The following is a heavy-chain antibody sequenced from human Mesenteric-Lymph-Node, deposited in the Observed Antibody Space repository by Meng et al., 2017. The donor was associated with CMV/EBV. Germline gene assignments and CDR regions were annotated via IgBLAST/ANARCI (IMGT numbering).Heavy chain of an antibody. CDR2: TYYRSKWYN. J-gene: IGHJ4*02. D-gene: IGHD1-26*01. CDR3: ARGEPRGSYFAFDY. V-gene: IGHV6-1*01. Sequence: SETLSPTCAISGDSVSSNSAAWNWIRQSPSRGLEWLGRTYYRSKWYNDYAVSVKSRITINPDTSKNQFSLQLNSVTPEDTAVYYCARGEPRGSYFAFDYWGQGTLVTVSS. CDR1: GDSVSSNSAA.